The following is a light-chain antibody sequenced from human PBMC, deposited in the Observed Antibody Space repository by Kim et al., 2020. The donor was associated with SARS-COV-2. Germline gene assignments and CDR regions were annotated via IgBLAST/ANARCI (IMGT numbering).Light chain of an antibody. CDR2: GAS. J-gene: IGKJ5*01. Sequence: PGERATRSCRASQSVSSNYLAWYQQKPGQAPRLLMYGASKKVIGIQDRFSGSGSGTDFTLIISRLEPEDFAVYYCQQYGTSPDTFGQGTRLEIK. CDR1: QSVSSNY. V-gene: IGKV3-20*01. CDR3: QQYGTSPDT.